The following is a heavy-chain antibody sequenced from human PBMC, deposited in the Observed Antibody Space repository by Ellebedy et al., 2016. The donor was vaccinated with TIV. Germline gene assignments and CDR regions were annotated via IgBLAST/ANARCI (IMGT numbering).Heavy chain of an antibody. V-gene: IGHV3-11*01. CDR2: ITTSGGTI. D-gene: IGHD3-22*01. J-gene: IGHJ4*02. CDR3: ALNQYDTLGDGFDH. Sequence: GGSLRLXXAGSGFTFSDFYMSWIRQAPGKGLQWVSYITTSGGTIYYADSVKGRFTISRDNAKNSLYLQMNSLRAEDTAVYYCALNQYDTLGDGFDHWGQGTLVTVSS. CDR1: GFTFSDFY.